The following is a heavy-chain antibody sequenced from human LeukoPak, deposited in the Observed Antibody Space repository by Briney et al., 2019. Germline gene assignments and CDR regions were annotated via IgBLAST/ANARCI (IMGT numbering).Heavy chain of an antibody. V-gene: IGHV3-11*03. CDR2: ISSSSSYT. Sequence: GGSLRLSCAASGFTFSDYYMSWIREAPGKGLEWVSYISSSSSYTNYADSVKGRFTISRDNAKNSLYLQMYSLRAEDTAVYYCDQYYYDSSGYGAFDIWGQGTMVTVSS. CDR3: DQYYYDSSGYGAFDI. CDR1: GFTFSDYY. J-gene: IGHJ3*02. D-gene: IGHD3-22*01.